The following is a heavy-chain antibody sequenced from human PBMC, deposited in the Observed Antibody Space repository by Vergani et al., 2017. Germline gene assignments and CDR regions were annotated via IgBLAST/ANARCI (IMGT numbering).Heavy chain of an antibody. CDR2: ISYDGTQK. V-gene: IGHV3-30*03. CDR1: GFTSSYYG. D-gene: IGHD1-1*01. CDR3: ATKSCGTPGCQIGYFRE. J-gene: IGHJ1*01. Sequence: QVHLVESGGGVVQPGRSLRLSCVVSGFTSSYYGMHWVRQAPGKRLEWAAVISYDGTQKYYADSVKGRFTISRDNSKSTLYLQMNSLRTEDTAVYYCATKSCGTPGCQIGYFREWGQGTLVTVSS.